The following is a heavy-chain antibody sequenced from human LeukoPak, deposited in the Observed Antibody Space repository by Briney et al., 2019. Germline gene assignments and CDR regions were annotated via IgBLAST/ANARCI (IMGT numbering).Heavy chain of an antibody. J-gene: IGHJ3*01. CDR3: AKDIQLST. Sequence: PGGSLRHSCAASGFTFSDAAMTWVRQAPGKGLEWVSLIGASGESTYYVDSVKGRFTISRDNSKNTLSLQMNSLRVEDTAMYFCAKDIQLSTWGLGTMVTVSS. V-gene: IGHV3-23*01. CDR1: GFTFSDAA. CDR2: IGASGEST. D-gene: IGHD5-24*01.